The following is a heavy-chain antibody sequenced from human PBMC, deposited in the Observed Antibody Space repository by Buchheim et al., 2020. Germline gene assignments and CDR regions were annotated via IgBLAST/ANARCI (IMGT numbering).Heavy chain of an antibody. V-gene: IGHV3-33*01. Sequence: QVQLVESGGGVVQPGESLRLSCAASGFAFNTHAMHWVRQAPGKGLEWVAFIWYDGSEKHYIDSVKGRFSISRDNSKNTLYLEMNRLRGEDTAVYYCARDPPNCGWALDYWGQGTL. J-gene: IGHJ4*02. CDR2: IWYDGSEK. CDR1: GFAFNTHA. CDR3: ARDPPNCGWALDY. D-gene: IGHD6-19*01.